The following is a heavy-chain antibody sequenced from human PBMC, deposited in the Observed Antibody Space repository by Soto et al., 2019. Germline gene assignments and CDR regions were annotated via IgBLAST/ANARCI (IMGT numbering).Heavy chain of an antibody. V-gene: IGHV3-30*18. CDR2: VSSDGSNK. CDR1: GFTFSSYA. J-gene: IGHJ4*02. D-gene: IGHD3-10*01. CDR3: AKDSPSGTFDY. Sequence: QVQLVESGGGVVQPGRSLRLSCAASGFTFSSYAMQWVRQAPGKGLEWVGVVSSDGSNKYYADSVKGRFTISRDNSKNPLYLQMNSLGADDTAVYYCAKDSPSGTFDYWGQGALVAVSS.